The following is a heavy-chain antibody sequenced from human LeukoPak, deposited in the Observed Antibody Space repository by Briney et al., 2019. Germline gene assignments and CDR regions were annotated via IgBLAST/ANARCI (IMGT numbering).Heavy chain of an antibody. CDR3: ARKVTKEWLDVFDAFDI. CDR1: GFTFSSYW. V-gene: IGHV3-74*01. J-gene: IGHJ3*02. Sequence: GGSLRLSCAASGFTFSSYWMHWVRHAPGKGLVWVSRINSDGSSTSYADSVKGRFTISRDNAKNTLYLQMNSLRAEDTAVYYCARKVTKEWLDVFDAFDIWRQGTMVTVSS. CDR2: INSDGSST. D-gene: IGHD6-19*01.